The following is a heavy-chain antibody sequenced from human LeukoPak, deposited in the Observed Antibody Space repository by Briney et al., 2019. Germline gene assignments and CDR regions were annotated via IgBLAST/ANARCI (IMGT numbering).Heavy chain of an antibody. CDR2: ITGGGIYI. Sequence: GGSLRLSCAASGFTFSNYNMNWVRQAPGKGLEWVSSITGGGIYIFYADSLKGRSTISRDNAKSSLYLLMNSLRAEDTAVYYCASQTGSHGDAFDLWGQGTLVTVSS. V-gene: IGHV3-21*01. CDR1: GFTFSNYN. CDR3: ASQTGSHGDAFDL. D-gene: IGHD1-26*01. J-gene: IGHJ3*01.